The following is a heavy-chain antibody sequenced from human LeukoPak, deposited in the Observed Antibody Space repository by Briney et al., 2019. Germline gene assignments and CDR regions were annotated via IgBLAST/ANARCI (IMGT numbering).Heavy chain of an antibody. CDR2: MYYRGST. Sequence: SETLSLTCTVSGGSISSSSHYWGWIRQPPGKGLEWIGSMYYRGSTYHNPSLKSRVTISVDTSKNQFSLKLSSVTAADTAVYYCARVAGSGYCEYWGQGTLVTVSS. J-gene: IGHJ4*02. V-gene: IGHV4-39*07. CDR1: GGSISSSSHY. D-gene: IGHD6-19*01. CDR3: ARVAGSGYCEY.